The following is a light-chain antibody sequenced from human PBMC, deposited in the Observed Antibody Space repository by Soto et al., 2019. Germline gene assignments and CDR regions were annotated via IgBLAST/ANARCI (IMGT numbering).Light chain of an antibody. V-gene: IGLV2-14*03. J-gene: IGLJ2*01. CDR1: SSDIGAYAY. Sequence: QSALTQPASVSGSPGQSIAISCTGTSSDIGAYAYVSWYQQHPGKIPKLIVFDVNYRPSGLSSRFSGSKSGNTASLTISGLQAEDEADYYCGSYTRSNSVIFGGGTKLTVL. CDR3: GSYTRSNSVI. CDR2: DVN.